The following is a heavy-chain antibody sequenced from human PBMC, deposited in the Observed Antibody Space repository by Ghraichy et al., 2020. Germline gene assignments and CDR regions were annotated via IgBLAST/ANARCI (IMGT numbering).Heavy chain of an antibody. J-gene: IGHJ4*02. CDR3: ARDLVLSGTLWH. CDR2: IGGTTSTI. V-gene: IGHV3-48*02. CDR1: GFTFGSYS. Sequence: GGSLRLSCAASGFTFGSYSMNLVRQAPGKGLEWVSYIGGTTSTIYYADSVKGRFTIFRDNAKNSLYLQMDSLRDEETAVYYCARDLVLSGTLWHWGQGTLVTVSS. D-gene: IGHD1-20*01.